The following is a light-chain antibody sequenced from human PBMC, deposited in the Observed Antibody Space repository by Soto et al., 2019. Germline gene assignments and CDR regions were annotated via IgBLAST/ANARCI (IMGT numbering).Light chain of an antibody. CDR2: DVS. CDR1: SSDVGAYNY. Sequence: QSALTQPASVSGSPGQSITISCTGTSSDVGAYNYVSWYQQYPGKAPKVIIYDVSNRPSGVSNRFSGSKSGNTASLTISGLQAEDEADYYWCSYTTSSTVVFGGGTKLTVL. V-gene: IGLV2-14*01. CDR3: CSYTTSSTVV. J-gene: IGLJ2*01.